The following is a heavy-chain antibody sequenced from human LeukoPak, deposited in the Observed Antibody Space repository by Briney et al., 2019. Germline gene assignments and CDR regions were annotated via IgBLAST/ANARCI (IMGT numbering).Heavy chain of an antibody. D-gene: IGHD4-17*01. CDR2: IIPIFGTA. CDR3: ARDMGGDYTQFHFDY. V-gene: IGHV1-69*13. CDR1: GGTFSSYA. J-gene: IGHJ4*02. Sequence: SVKVSCKASGGTFSSYAISWVRQAPGQGLEWMGGIIPIFGTANYAQKFQGRVTITADETTSTAYMELSSLRSEDTAVYYCARDMGGDYTQFHFDYWGQGTLVTVSS.